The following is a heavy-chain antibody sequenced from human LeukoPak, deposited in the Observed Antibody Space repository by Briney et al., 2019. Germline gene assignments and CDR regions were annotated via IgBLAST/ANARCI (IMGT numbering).Heavy chain of an antibody. CDR2: INPSGGST. CDR1: GYTFTSYY. CDR3: ARGIRNQLLSEY. J-gene: IGHJ4*02. D-gene: IGHD2-2*01. V-gene: IGHV1-46*01. Sequence: ASVKVSCKASGYTFTSYYMHWVRQAPGQGLEWMGIINPSGGSTSYAQKFRGRVTMTGDTSISTAYMELSSLISEDTAVYYCARGIRNQLLSEYWGQGSLVTVSS.